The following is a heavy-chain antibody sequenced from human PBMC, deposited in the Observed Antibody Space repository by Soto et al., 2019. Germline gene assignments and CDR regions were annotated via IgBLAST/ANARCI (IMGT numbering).Heavy chain of an antibody. CDR1: GYTFTDYH. D-gene: IGHD6-25*01. CDR3: AREGGSETLQPSYNWFDT. V-gene: IGHV1-2*02. J-gene: IGHJ5*01. CDR2: INANNGGA. Sequence: EASVKVSCKASGYTFTDYHIHWVRQAPGQGLEFMGWINANNGGAGSAQQFQGRVTVTRDTSITTVYMELSNLRSDDTAVYYCAREGGSETLQPSYNWFDTWGHGTLVTVSS.